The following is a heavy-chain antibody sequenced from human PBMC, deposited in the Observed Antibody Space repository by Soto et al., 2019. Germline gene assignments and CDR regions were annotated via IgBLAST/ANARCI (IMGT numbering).Heavy chain of an antibody. V-gene: IGHV3-15*01. J-gene: IGHJ4*02. Sequence: DVHLVESGGGLVKPGESLRLSCAASGSTVSNTWMSWVRQAPGKGLEWVGLIKRKSDGGTTDYAAPVKGRFSISRDDSKNTLYLQMNSLNSEDTAVYYCTTGGHYYGDWGQGTLVTVSS. D-gene: IGHD3-22*01. CDR3: TTGGHYYGD. CDR1: GSTVSNTW. CDR2: IKRKSDGGTT.